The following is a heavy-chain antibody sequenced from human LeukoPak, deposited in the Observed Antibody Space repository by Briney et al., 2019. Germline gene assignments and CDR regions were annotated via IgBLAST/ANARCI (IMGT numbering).Heavy chain of an antibody. V-gene: IGHV4-59*01. J-gene: IGHJ4*02. CDR1: GGSISGYY. D-gene: IGHD3-10*01. CDR3: ARSAVRGVDY. CDR2: IYYSGNN. Sequence: PSETLSLTCTVSGGSISGYYWSWIRQPPGKGLEWIGYIYYSGNNNSNPSLKSRVTISVETSKNQFSLKLSSVTAADTAVYYCARSAVRGVDYWGQGTLVSVSS.